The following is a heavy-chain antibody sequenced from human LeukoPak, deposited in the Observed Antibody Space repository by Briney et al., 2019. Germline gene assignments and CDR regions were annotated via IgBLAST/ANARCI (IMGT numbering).Heavy chain of an antibody. CDR1: GFSLTTTGVG. V-gene: IGHV2-5*02. Sequence: SGPTLAKPTQTLTLTCTFSGFSLTTTGVGVGWIRQPPGKAREQLALIYGDDDKLYNPSLKSRLTVTKDTSKNQVVLTMTNMDPVDRATYYCAHRASAATGTGNDWFDPWGQGTPVTVSS. D-gene: IGHD6-13*01. J-gene: IGHJ5*02. CDR3: AHRASAATGTGNDWFDP. CDR2: IYGDDDK.